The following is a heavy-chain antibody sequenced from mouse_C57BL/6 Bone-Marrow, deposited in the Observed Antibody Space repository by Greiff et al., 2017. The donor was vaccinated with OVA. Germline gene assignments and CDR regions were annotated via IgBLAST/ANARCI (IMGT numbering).Heavy chain of an antibody. CDR1: GFSLTSYA. D-gene: IGHD2-4*01. Sequence: VKLVESGPGLVAPSQSLSITCTVSGFSLTSYAISWVRQPPGKGLEWLGVIWTGGGTNYNSALKSRLSISKDNSKSQVFLKMNSLQTDDTARYYCTMITPYAMDYWGQGTSVTVSS. V-gene: IGHV2-9-1*01. CDR2: IWTGGGT. J-gene: IGHJ4*01. CDR3: TMITPYAMDY.